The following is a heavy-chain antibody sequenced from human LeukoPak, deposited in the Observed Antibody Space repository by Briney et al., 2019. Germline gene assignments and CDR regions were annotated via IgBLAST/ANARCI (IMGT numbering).Heavy chain of an antibody. D-gene: IGHD5-24*01. CDR3: ARRRGGYITGAFDY. CDR1: GGSISSSSYY. Sequence: PSETLSLTCTVSGGSISSSSYYWGWIRQPPGKGLEWIGSIYYSGSTYYNPSLKSRVTISVDTSKNQFSLKLSSVTAADTAVYYCARRRGGYITGAFDYWGQGTLVTVSS. J-gene: IGHJ4*02. CDR2: IYYSGST. V-gene: IGHV4-39*01.